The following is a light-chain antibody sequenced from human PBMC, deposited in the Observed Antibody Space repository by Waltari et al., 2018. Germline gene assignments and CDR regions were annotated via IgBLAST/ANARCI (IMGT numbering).Light chain of an antibody. CDR3: QQHGTLPAT. Sequence: EIVLTQSPGTASLSPGDRVTLSCRASQSVGSSSLAWYQQKPGQAPRLVIYRASRRATGIPDRFSGSGSGTDFSLTISRMEPEDFAVYYCQQHGTLPATFGQGTKAEIK. V-gene: IGKV3-20*01. CDR1: QSVGSSS. CDR2: RAS. J-gene: IGKJ1*01.